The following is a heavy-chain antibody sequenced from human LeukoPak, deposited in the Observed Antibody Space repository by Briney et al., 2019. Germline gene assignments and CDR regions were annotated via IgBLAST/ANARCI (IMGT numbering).Heavy chain of an antibody. CDR1: GFTVSSNY. V-gene: IGHV3-23*01. J-gene: IGHJ4*02. D-gene: IGHD6-19*01. Sequence: GGSLRLSCAASGFTVSSNYMSWVRQAPGKGLEWVSAISGSGGSTYYADSVKGRFTISRDNSKNTLYLQMNSLRAEDTAVYYCAIIAVAGDYWGQGTLVTVSS. CDR2: ISGSGGST. CDR3: AIIAVAGDY.